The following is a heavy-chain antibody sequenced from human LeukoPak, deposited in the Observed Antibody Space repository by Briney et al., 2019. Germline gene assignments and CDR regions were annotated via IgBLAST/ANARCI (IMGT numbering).Heavy chain of an antibody. D-gene: IGHD2-2*01. CDR1: NDSFSNYY. CDR3: ARDRKQTLGYCSSTSCYKAGGYYYYYMDV. J-gene: IGHJ6*03. V-gene: IGHV4-59*12. CDR2: VYYSDKT. Sequence: SETLSLTCTVSNDSFSNYYWTWLRQSPGKALEWIGYVYYSDKTHYNPSLKSRVFISVDTSQNQFSLRLSSVTAADTAVYYCARDRKQTLGYCSSTSCYKAGGYYYYYMDVWGKGTTVTISS.